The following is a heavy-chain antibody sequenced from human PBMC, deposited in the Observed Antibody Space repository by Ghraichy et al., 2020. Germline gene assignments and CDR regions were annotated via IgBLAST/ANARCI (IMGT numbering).Heavy chain of an antibody. CDR2: ISYDGSNE. V-gene: IGHV3-30*18. CDR3: AKDGFPYCSSTSCFPFDY. CDR1: GFTFSSYG. J-gene: IGHJ4*02. D-gene: IGHD2-2*01. Sequence: GGSLRLSCAASGFTFSSYGMHWVRQAPGKGLEWVAEISYDGSNEHYADSVKGRFTISRDNSKNTLYLQMNSLRAEDKAVYYCAKDGFPYCSSTSCFPFDYWGRGTLVTVSS.